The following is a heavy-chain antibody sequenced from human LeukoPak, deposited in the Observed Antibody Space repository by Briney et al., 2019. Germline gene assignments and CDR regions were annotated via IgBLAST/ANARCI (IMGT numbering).Heavy chain of an antibody. CDR3: ARHSSSWYDYYYYGMDV. CDR1: GYTFTSYG. V-gene: IGHV1-18*01. D-gene: IGHD6-13*01. CDR2: ISAYNGNT. Sequence: ASVKVSCKASGYTFTSYGISWVRQAPGQGFEWMGWISAYNGNTNYAQKLQGRVTTTTDTSTSTAYMELRSLRSDDTAVYYCARHSSSWYDYYYYGMDVWGQGTTVTVSS. J-gene: IGHJ6*02.